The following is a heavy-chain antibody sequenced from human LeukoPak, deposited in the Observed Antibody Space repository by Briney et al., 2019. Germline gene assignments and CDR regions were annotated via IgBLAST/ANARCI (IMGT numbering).Heavy chain of an antibody. CDR3: ARLQSGGSITIFVVVTYYMDV. Sequence: SETLSLTCTVSGGSISSSSYYWGWIRQPPGKGLAWIGSIYYSGSTYYNPSLKSRVTISVDTSKNQFSLKLSSVTAADTAVYYCARLQSGGSITIFVVVTYYMDVWGKGTTVTVSS. V-gene: IGHV4-39*01. D-gene: IGHD3-3*01. CDR2: IYYSGST. J-gene: IGHJ6*03. CDR1: GGSISSSSYY.